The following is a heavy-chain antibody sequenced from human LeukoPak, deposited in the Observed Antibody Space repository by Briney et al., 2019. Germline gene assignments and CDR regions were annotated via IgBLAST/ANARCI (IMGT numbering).Heavy chain of an antibody. Sequence: SETLSLTCTASGASITTYYWTWIRHAPGKGLEFIAYIYNDITNYNPSLQSRATISIDAFQKHVSLRLSSVTAADTAVYYCARAPRLLDSWGQGILVTVSS. CDR1: GASITTYY. CDR2: IYNDIT. CDR3: ARAPRLLDS. D-gene: IGHD1-1*01. V-gene: IGHV4-4*09. J-gene: IGHJ4*02.